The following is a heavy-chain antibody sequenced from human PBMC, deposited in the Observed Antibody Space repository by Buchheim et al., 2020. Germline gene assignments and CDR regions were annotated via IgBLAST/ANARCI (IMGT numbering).Heavy chain of an antibody. D-gene: IGHD3-3*01. CDR1: GFTFSSYG. CDR3: AKEHDFWSGYYTTENFYYYYGMDV. V-gene: IGHV3-33*06. Sequence: QVQPVESGGGVVQPGRSLRLSCAASGFTFSSYGMHWVRQAPGKGLEWVAVIWYDGSNKYYADSVKGRFTISRDNSKNTLYLQMNSLRAEDTAVYYCAKEHDFWSGYYTTENFYYYYGMDVWGQGTT. J-gene: IGHJ6*02. CDR2: IWYDGSNK.